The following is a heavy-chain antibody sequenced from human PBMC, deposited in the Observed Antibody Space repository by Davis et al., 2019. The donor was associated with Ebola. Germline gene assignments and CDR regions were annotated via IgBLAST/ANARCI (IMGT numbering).Heavy chain of an antibody. V-gene: IGHV3-30*04. D-gene: IGHD3-3*01. CDR2: ISYDGSNK. Sequence: GESLKISCAASGFTFSSYAMHWVRQAPGKGLEWVAVISYDGSNKYYAADSVKGRFTITRDNSKNTLYLQMNSLRAEDTAVYYCARDWVGVFGVETYNWFDPWGQGTLVTVSS. CDR1: GFTFSSYA. CDR3: ARDWVGVFGVETYNWFDP. J-gene: IGHJ5*02.